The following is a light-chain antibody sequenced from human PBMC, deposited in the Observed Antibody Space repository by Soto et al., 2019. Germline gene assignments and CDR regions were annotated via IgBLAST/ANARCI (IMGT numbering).Light chain of an antibody. V-gene: IGKV3-15*01. Sequence: EIVMTQSPATLSVSPGETATLSCRASQNVDRAVAWYQHKPGQAPRLLIVGASFRATGVPGRFSGGGSGTDFTLTISSLQSEDFAVYYCQQYRQWPPLTFGGGTAVEIK. CDR3: QQYRQWPPLT. CDR2: GAS. CDR1: QNVDRA. J-gene: IGKJ4*01.